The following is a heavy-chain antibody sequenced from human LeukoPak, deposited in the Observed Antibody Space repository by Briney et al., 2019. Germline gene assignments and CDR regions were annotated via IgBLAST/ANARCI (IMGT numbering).Heavy chain of an antibody. CDR3: ARNIVLMVYALDY. CDR2: INHSGST. CDR1: GGSFSGYY. D-gene: IGHD2-8*01. V-gene: IGHV4-34*01. J-gene: IGHJ4*02. Sequence: SETLSLTCAVYGGSFSGYYWSWIRQPPGKELEWIGEINHSGSTNYNPSLKSRVTVSVDTSKNQFSLKLSSVTAADTAVYYCARNIVLMVYALDYWGQGTLVTVSS.